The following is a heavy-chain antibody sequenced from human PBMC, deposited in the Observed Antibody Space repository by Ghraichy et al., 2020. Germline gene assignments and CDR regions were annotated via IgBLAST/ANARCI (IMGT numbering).Heavy chain of an antibody. Sequence: SETLSLTCTVSGDSISSYYWSWIRQPPGKGLEWLGYIYYTGSTNYDPSLKSRVTISIDTSTTQFSLKLSSVTPADTAMYYCERDRRISTAPNDAFDIWGQGAMVTVSS. CDR2: IYYTGST. V-gene: IGHV4-59*01. D-gene: IGHD2/OR15-2a*01. CDR1: GDSISSYY. CDR3: ERDRRISTAPNDAFDI. J-gene: IGHJ3*02.